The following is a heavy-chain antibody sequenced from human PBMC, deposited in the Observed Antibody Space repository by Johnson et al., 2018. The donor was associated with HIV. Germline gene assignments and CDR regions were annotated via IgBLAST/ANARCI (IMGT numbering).Heavy chain of an antibody. CDR1: GFTFSSYD. V-gene: IGHV3-30*03. Sequence: QVQLVESGGGLVQPGGSLRLSCAASGFTFSSYDMHWVRQAPGKGLEWVAVISYDGSNKYFADSVKGRFTISRDNSKNTLFLQINSLRAEDTAVYYCASCESDSSGRGAFDIWGQGTMVTVSS. J-gene: IGHJ3*02. D-gene: IGHD3-22*01. CDR2: ISYDGSNK. CDR3: ASCESDSSGRGAFDI.